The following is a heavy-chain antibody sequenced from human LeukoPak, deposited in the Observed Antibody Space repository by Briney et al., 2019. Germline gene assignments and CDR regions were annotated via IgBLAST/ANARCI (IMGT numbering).Heavy chain of an antibody. V-gene: IGHV4-61*02. Sequence: PSETLSFPCTVPGGSISSGSYDWSWIRQPAGKGLEWIARIYTSGSTNYNPSLKSRVTISVDTSKNQFSLKLSSVTAADTAVYYCAGNYYGSGSYYSEDRYWGQGTLVTVSS. CDR3: AGNYYGSGSYYSEDRY. J-gene: IGHJ4*02. CDR2: IYTSGST. D-gene: IGHD3-10*01. CDR1: GGSISSGSYD.